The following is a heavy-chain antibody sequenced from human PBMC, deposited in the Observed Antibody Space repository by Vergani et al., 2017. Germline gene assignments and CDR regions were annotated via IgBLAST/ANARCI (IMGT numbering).Heavy chain of an antibody. CDR3: AGPQGTSAYYYGGFDY. Sequence: EVQLQESGGGLVKPGGSLRVSCAASGFSFSTYSINWVRQAPGKGLEWVSTISSDGGSTYYADSVKGRFTISRDNSKNTLSLQMNSLTAEDTAIYYCAGPQGTSAYYYGGFDYWGQGILVTVYS. J-gene: IGHJ4*02. D-gene: IGHD3-22*01. CDR1: GFSFSTYS. CDR2: ISSDGGST. V-gene: IGHV3-23*01.